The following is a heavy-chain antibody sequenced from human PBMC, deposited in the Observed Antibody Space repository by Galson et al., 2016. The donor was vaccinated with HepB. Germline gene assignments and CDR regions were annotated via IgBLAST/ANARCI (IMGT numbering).Heavy chain of an antibody. D-gene: IGHD3-10*01. Sequence: FLRLSCAASGFRFSSYAMHWVRQAPGTGLEWVAVISYDGGNKYYTDSVKGRFTISRDNSKNTLYLQMNSLRAEDRAVYYCAKDGLYYGSGSYGSVDYWGQGTLVTVSS. V-gene: IGHV3-30*18. CDR3: AKDGLYYGSGSYGSVDY. CDR1: GFRFSSYA. CDR2: ISYDGGNK. J-gene: IGHJ4*02.